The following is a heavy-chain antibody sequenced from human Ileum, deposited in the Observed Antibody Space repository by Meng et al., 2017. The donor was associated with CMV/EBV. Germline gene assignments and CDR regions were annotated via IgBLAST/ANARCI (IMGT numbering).Heavy chain of an antibody. J-gene: IGHJ4*02. V-gene: IGHV3-7*01. CDR3: ARENTAVPGGDS. CDR1: GFTLNKYW. D-gene: IGHD6-19*01. CDR2: IKQDGSET. Sequence: GESLKISCAASGFTLNKYWMSWVRQAPGKGLEWVANIKQDGSETYYVDSVKGRFTISRDNAKNSLYLQMNSLRVEDTALYFCARENTAVPGGDSWGQGTLVTVSP.